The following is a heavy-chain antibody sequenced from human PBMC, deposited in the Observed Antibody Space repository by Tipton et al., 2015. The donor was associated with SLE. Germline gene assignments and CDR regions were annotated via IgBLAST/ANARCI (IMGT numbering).Heavy chain of an antibody. CDR3: ARGVAFDI. CDR2: INHSGST. CDR1: GGSFRGYY. J-gene: IGHJ3*02. V-gene: IGHV4-34*01. Sequence: TLSLTCAVYGGSFRGYYWSWIRQPPGKGLEWIGEINHSGSTNYNPSLKSRVTISADTSKNQFSLKLSSVTAADTAVYYCARGVAFDIWGQGTMVTVSS.